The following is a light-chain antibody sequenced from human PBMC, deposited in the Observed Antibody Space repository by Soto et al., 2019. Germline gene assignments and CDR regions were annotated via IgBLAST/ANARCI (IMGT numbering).Light chain of an antibody. V-gene: IGKV1-9*01. CDR2: GAS. Sequence: IQLTQSPSSLSASVGDSVTITCRASPGITSYLAWYQQKPGKAPNLLIYGASTLQSGVPSRFSGSGSGTDFTLTINSLQAEDFATYYCQQTRSYPSTFGGGTKVDIK. CDR1: PGITSY. CDR3: QQTRSYPST. J-gene: IGKJ4*01.